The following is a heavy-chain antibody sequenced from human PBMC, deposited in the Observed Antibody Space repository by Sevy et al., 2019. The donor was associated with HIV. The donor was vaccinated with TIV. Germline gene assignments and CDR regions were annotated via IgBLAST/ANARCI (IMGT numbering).Heavy chain of an antibody. CDR2: ISAYNGNT. J-gene: IGHJ4*02. V-gene: IGHV1-18*01. Sequence: ASVKVCCKASGYIFTTYGISWVRQAPGQGLEWMGWISAYNGNTYYAQKLQGRVTMTTDTFTSTAYMELRSLRSDDTAVYYCASGKYYSDSSGYPATEYYFDYWGQGTLVTVSS. CDR3: ASGKYYSDSSGYPATEYYFDY. CDR1: GYIFTTYG. D-gene: IGHD3-22*01.